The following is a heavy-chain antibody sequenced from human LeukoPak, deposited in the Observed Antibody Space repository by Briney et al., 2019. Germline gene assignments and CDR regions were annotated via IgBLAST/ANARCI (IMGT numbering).Heavy chain of an antibody. Sequence: SETLSLTCAVYGGSFSGYYWSWIRQPPGKGLEWIGEINHSGSTNYNPSLKSRVTISVDTSKNQFSLKLSSVTAADTAVYYCARGRDLIGFDPWGQGTLVTVSS. CDR2: INHSGST. J-gene: IGHJ5*02. CDR3: ARGRDLIGFDP. CDR1: GGSFSGYY. V-gene: IGHV4-34*01. D-gene: IGHD2-15*01.